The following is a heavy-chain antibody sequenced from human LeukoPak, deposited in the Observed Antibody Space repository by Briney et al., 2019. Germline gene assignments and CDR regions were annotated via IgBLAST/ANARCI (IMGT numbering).Heavy chain of an antibody. D-gene: IGHD6-19*01. CDR2: INSDGSST. V-gene: IGHV3-74*01. J-gene: IGHJ4*02. CDR3: ARDWTIQWLVHGGLDY. CDR1: GFTFSSYW. Sequence: PGGSLRLSCAASGFTFSSYWMHWVRQAPGKGLVWVSHINSDGSSTSYADSVKGRFTISRDNAKNTLYLQMNSLRAEDTAVYYCARDWTIQWLVHGGLDYWGQGTLVTVSS.